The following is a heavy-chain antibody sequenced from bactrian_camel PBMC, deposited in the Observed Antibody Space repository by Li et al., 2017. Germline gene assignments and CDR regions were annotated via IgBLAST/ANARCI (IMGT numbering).Heavy chain of an antibody. V-gene: IGHV3S32*01. J-gene: IGHJ4*01. D-gene: IGHD2*01. Sequence: DVQLVESGGGLVQPGGSLRFSCVASGFAFETFAMSWVRQAPGKEREGVAVIDRDGRIAYADSVKGRFTISRDDIKNTLYLAMNSLKPEDTAMYWCATARPGATYRLLLPADVHYWGQGTQVTVS. CDR3: ATARPGATYRLLLPADVHY. CDR2: IDRDGRIA. CDR1: GFAFETFA.